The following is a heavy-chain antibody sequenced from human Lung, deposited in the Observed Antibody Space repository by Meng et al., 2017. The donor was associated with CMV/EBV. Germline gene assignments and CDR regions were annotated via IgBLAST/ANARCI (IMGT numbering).Heavy chain of an antibody. Sequence: QVKLVQSGSELKKPVASVRVSCKASGSTFTSYAMHWVRRAPGQGLEWMVWINTNTVNQTYAQCFTGRFVFSLDTSVSTAYLQISSIKAEDTAVYYCACGDYYDSSGLDYWGQGTLVTVSS. CDR1: GSTFTSYA. D-gene: IGHD3-22*01. CDR2: INTNTVNQ. V-gene: IGHV7-4-1*02. J-gene: IGHJ4*02. CDR3: ACGDYYDSSGLDY.